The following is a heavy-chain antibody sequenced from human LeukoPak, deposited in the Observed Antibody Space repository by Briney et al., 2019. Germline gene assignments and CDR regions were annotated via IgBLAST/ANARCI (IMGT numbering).Heavy chain of an antibody. Sequence: SETLSLTCAVYGGSFSGYYWSWIRQPPGKGLEWIGEINHSGSTNYNPSLKSRVTISVDTSKNQFSLKLSSVPAADTAVYYCARASCSSTSCSRGWYFDLWGRGTLVTVSS. CDR1: GGSFSGYY. CDR3: ARASCSSTSCSRGWYFDL. CDR2: INHSGST. J-gene: IGHJ2*01. V-gene: IGHV4-34*01. D-gene: IGHD2-2*01.